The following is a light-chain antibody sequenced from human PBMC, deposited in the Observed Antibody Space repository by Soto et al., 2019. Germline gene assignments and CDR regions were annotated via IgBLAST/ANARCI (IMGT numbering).Light chain of an antibody. CDR1: SEHSHYA. CDR2: VNSDGSH. CDR3: QTWGTCIRE. Sequence: QLVLTQSPSASASLGASVRLTCSLSSEHSHYAIAWHQQQPEKGPRYLMKVNSDGSHNKGDGVPDRFSGSSSGAERYLTIYSLQSEDEADYYCQTWGTCIRELGGGTKLTVL. J-gene: IGLJ3*02. V-gene: IGLV4-69*01.